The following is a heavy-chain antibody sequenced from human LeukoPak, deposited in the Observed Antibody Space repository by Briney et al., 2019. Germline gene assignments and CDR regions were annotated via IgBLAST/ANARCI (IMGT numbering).Heavy chain of an antibody. V-gene: IGHV3-66*01. J-gene: IGHJ4*02. CDR1: GFTFSSYS. CDR2: IYSGGST. Sequence: PGGSLRLSCAASGFTFSSYSMNWVRQAPGKGLEWVSVIYSGGSTYYADSVKGRFTISRDNSKNTLYLQMNSLRAEDTAVYYCARAPTRDYFDYWGQGTLVTVSS. D-gene: IGHD2-15*01. CDR3: ARAPTRDYFDY.